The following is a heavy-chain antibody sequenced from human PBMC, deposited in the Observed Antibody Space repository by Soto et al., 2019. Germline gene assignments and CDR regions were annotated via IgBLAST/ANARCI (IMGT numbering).Heavy chain of an antibody. CDR3: ARSQGSSTSLEIYYYYDDGMDV. V-gene: IGHV1-69*01. CDR1: GGTFSSYA. D-gene: IGHD2-2*01. Sequence: QVQLVQSGAEVKKPGSSVKVSCKASGGTFSSYAISWVRQAPGQGLEWMGGIIPISETTNYAQKFQGRVTITADESKSTAYMELSRLRSEDTAVYYCARSQGSSTSLEIYYYYDDGMDVWGQGTTVTVSS. CDR2: IIPISETT. J-gene: IGHJ6*02.